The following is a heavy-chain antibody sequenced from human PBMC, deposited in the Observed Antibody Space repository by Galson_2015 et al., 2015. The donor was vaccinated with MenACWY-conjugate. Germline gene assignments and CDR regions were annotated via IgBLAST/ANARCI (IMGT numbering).Heavy chain of an antibody. V-gene: IGHV3-7*03. CDR1: GFTFRNYW. CDR3: ARGHYGMDA. J-gene: IGHJ6*02. Sequence: SLRLSCAVSGFTFRNYWMTWVRQAPGKGLEWVASIKKDGSEKYYVDSVKGRFTISRDNTKNSMYQEMNSLRAEDTAVYYCARGHYGMDAWGQGTTVTASS. CDR2: IKKDGSEK.